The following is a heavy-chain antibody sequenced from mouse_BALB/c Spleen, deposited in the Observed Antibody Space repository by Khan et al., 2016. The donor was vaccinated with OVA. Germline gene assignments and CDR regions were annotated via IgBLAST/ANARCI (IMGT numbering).Heavy chain of an antibody. J-gene: IGHJ4*01. CDR1: GYTFTSYW. CDR3: ARENYYGRSCYAMDY. Sequence: DLVKPGTSVKLYCKASGYTFTSYWINWIKQRPGQGLEWIGRIGPGSSNTYYNEMFKGKAALTVDTSSSTAYIQLSSLSSEESAVYFWARENYYGRSCYAMDYWGQGTSVTVSS. CDR2: IGPGSSNT. V-gene: IGHV1S41*01. D-gene: IGHD1-1*01.